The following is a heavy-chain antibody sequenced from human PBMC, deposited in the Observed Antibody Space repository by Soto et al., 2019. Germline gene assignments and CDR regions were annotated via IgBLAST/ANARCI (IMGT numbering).Heavy chain of an antibody. CDR1: GFSFSIDW. CDR3: ASSGHYLPFDD. J-gene: IGHJ4*01. D-gene: IGHD3-22*01. CDR2: INSDGSIT. Sequence: EVQLVESGGGLVKPGGSLRLSCAASGFSFSIDWMHWVRQVPGKGLVWVSRINSDGSITDYADSVKGRFTISRDNAKNTLYLRMDSQRAEHTAVYFCASSGHYLPFDDCGHGTLVFVSS. V-gene: IGHV3-74*01.